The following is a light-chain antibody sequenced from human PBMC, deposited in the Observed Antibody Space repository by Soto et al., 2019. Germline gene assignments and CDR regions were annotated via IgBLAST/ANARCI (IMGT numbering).Light chain of an antibody. Sequence: EIVMSQSPATLSVYPGERATLSCRASQSVSSNLAWYQQKPGQAPRLLIYGASTRATGIPARFSGSGSGTEFTLTISSLQSEDFAVYYCQQYNNWRTFGQGTNVDIK. J-gene: IGKJ1*01. V-gene: IGKV3-15*01. CDR2: GAS. CDR1: QSVSSN. CDR3: QQYNNWRT.